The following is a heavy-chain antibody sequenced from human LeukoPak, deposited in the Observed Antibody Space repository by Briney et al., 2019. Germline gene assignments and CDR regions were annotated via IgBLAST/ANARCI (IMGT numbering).Heavy chain of an antibody. Sequence: PGGSLRLSCAASGFTFDDYAMHWVRQAPGKGLEWVSLISWDGGSTYYADSVKGRFTISRDNSKNSLYLQMNSLRAEDTALYYCAKVKGRVRGVINQSPYYYYYYYMDVWGKGTTVTVSS. J-gene: IGHJ6*03. CDR2: ISWDGGST. D-gene: IGHD3-10*01. CDR3: AKVKGRVRGVINQSPYYYYYYYMDV. CDR1: GFTFDDYA. V-gene: IGHV3-43D*03.